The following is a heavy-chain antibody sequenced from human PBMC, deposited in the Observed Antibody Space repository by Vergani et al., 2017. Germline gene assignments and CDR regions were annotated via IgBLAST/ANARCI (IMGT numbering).Heavy chain of an antibody. CDR2: IYYSGST. D-gene: IGHD2-15*01. CDR3: ASALGYCSGGSCYSFDY. Sequence: QVQLQESGPGLVKPSQTLSLTCTVSGGSISSGGYYWSWIRQHPGKGLEWIGYIYYSGSTYYNPSLKSRVTISVDTSKNQFSLKLSSVTAADTAVYYWASALGYCSGGSCYSFDYWGQGTLVTVSS. V-gene: IGHV4-31*03. J-gene: IGHJ4*02. CDR1: GGSISSGGYY.